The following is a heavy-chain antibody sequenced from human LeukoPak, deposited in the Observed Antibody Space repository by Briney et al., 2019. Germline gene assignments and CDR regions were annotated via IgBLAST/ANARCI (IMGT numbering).Heavy chain of an antibody. CDR2: IYYIGST. V-gene: IGHV4-59*08. CDR3: ARRPLWEGFDV. D-gene: IGHD1-26*01. J-gene: IGHJ3*01. Sequence: SETLSLTCTVSGGSISSYYWSWIRQPPGKGLEWIGYIYYIGSTNYNPYLKSRVTISVDTSKNQFSLKLSSVTAADTAAYYCARRPLWEGFDVWGQGTMVTVSS. CDR1: GGSISSYY.